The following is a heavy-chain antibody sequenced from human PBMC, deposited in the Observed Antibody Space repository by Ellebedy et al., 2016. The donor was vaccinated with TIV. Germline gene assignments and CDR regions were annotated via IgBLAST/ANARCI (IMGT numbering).Heavy chain of an antibody. J-gene: IGHJ6*02. D-gene: IGHD5-24*01. V-gene: IGHV1-18*01. Sequence: AASVKVSCKASGYTFTSYGISWVRQAPGQGLEWMGWISAYNGNTNYAQKLQGRVTMTTDTSTSTAYMDLRSLRSDATAVYYCARDHLLKARTRELAYYYYGMDVWGQGTTVTVSS. CDR3: ARDHLLKARTRELAYYYYGMDV. CDR2: ISAYNGNT. CDR1: GYTFTSYG.